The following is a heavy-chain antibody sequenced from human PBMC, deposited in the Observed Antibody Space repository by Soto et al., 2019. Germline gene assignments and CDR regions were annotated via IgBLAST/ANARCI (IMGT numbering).Heavy chain of an antibody. J-gene: IGHJ5*02. Sequence: QVQLVQSGAEVKKPGASVKVSCKASGYTFTSYVISWVRQAPGQGLEWMGWISAYNGNTNYAQQLQGIVTMTTDTSTSTAYMELRSLRSDDTAVYYCARVEYSSGWYSDWFDPWGQGTLVTVSS. CDR2: ISAYNGNT. CDR1: GYTFTSYV. V-gene: IGHV1-18*04. D-gene: IGHD6-19*01. CDR3: ARVEYSSGWYSDWFDP.